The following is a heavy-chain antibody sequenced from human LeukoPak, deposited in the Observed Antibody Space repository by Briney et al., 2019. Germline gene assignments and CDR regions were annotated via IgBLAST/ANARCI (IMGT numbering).Heavy chain of an antibody. V-gene: IGHV3-21*01. Sequence: GGSLRLSCAASGFTFSSYSMNWVRQAPGKGLEWVTSISSSSSYIYYADSVKGRFTISRDNAKNSLYLQMNSLRAEDTAVYYCARAPNYDILTGSDDAFDIWGQGTMVIVSS. CDR2: ISSSSSYI. CDR3: ARAPNYDILTGSDDAFDI. D-gene: IGHD3-9*01. CDR1: GFTFSSYS. J-gene: IGHJ3*02.